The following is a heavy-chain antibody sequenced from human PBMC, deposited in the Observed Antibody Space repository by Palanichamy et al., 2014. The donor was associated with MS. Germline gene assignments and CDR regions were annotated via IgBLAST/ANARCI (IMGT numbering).Heavy chain of an antibody. V-gene: IGHV3-23*01. Sequence: EVHLLESGGGLVQPGGSLRLSCVASGFTFSSYAMSWVRQAPGKGLEWVSAISGISGSGGSRYYADSVKGRFTISRDNSKNTLYLQMNSLRVEDTAVYYCAKRHCRGGSCYSDEDGLDIWGQGAMVTVSS. CDR2: ISGSGGSR. CDR1: GFTFSSYA. J-gene: IGHJ3*02. D-gene: IGHD2-15*01. CDR3: AKRHCRGGSCYSDEDGLDI.